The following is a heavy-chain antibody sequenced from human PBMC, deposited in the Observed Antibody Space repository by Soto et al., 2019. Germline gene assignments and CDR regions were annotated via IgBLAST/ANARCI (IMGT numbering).Heavy chain of an antibody. CDR1: GYTFTSYA. CDR3: ASSYYYDSSGYTSLYYYYGMDV. J-gene: IGHJ6*02. D-gene: IGHD3-22*01. CDR2: INAGNGNT. Sequence: QVQLVQSGAEVKKPGASVKVSCKASGYTFTSYAMHWVRQAPGQRREWMGWINAGNGNTKYSQMFQGRVTITRDTSASTAYMELSSLRSEDTAVYYCASSYYYDSSGYTSLYYYYGMDVWGQGTTVTVSS. V-gene: IGHV1-3*01.